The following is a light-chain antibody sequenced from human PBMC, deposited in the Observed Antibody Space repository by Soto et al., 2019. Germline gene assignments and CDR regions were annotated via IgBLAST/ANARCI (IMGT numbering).Light chain of an antibody. Sequence: IQMTQSPSSVSASLGDRVTITCRASQDINRWLTWYQQKPGKAPKLLIYAASTLQSGVPSRFSGSGSGTEGTITISSLKKEDGATYYCQQLNSYTRTFGQGTKVDIK. J-gene: IGKJ1*01. CDR1: QDINRW. CDR3: QQLNSYTRT. V-gene: IGKV1-12*01. CDR2: AAS.